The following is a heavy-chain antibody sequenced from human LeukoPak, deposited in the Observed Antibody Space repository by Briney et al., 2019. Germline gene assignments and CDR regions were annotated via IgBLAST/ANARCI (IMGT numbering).Heavy chain of an antibody. J-gene: IGHJ4*02. D-gene: IGHD3-9*01. CDR3: ARSGWYYDILTGFDY. CDR2: ISISGSTI. Sequence: GGTLRLSCAASGFTFSSFEMNWVRQAPGKGLEWVSYISISGSTIYYADSVKGRFTISRDNAKNSLYLQMNSLRAEDTAVYYCARSGWYYDILTGFDYWGQGTLVTVSS. V-gene: IGHV3-48*03. CDR1: GFTFSSFE.